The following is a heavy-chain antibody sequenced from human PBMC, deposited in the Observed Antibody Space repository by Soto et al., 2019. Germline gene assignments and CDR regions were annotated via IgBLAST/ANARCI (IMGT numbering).Heavy chain of an antibody. V-gene: IGHV3-23*01. Sequence: GGSLRLSCTASGFTFDNYAMGWVRQAPGKGLEWVSAITGSGSDTYYIDSVKGRFTISRDNSKNTLYLQMFSLRAEDTAVYYCARHEVEKYQPLPYYFDYWGQGTLVTVSS. J-gene: IGHJ4*02. CDR3: ARHEVEKYQPLPYYFDY. CDR2: ITGSGSDT. CDR1: GFTFDNYA. D-gene: IGHD2-2*01.